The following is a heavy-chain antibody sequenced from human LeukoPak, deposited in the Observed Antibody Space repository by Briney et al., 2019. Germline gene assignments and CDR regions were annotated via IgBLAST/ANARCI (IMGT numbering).Heavy chain of an antibody. CDR3: ARAPEAARIRDLTWHYYYYMDV. V-gene: IGHV4-61*02. CDR1: GGSINGGNYY. Sequence: PSETLSLTCTVSGGSINGGNYYWTWLRQPAGKGLEWIGRISPSGSTNHNPSLTSRITISVDTSKNQFSLKLNFVTAADTAVYFCARAPEAARIRDLTWHYYYYMDVWGKGTTVTVSS. J-gene: IGHJ6*03. D-gene: IGHD5-12*01. CDR2: ISPSGST.